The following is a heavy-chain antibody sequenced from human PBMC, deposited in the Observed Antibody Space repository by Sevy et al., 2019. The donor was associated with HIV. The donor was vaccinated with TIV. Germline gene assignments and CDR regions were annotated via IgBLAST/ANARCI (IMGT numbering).Heavy chain of an antibody. CDR1: GFTFSSYA. V-gene: IGHV3-30*04. Sequence: GGSLRLSCAASGFTFSSYAMHWVRQAPGKGLEWVAVISYDGSNKYYADSVKGRFTISRDNSKNTLYLQVNSLRAEDTAVYYCARDLGFRGDWIYGMDVWGQGTTVTVSS. J-gene: IGHJ6*02. D-gene: IGHD2-21*02. CDR2: ISYDGSNK. CDR3: ARDLGFRGDWIYGMDV.